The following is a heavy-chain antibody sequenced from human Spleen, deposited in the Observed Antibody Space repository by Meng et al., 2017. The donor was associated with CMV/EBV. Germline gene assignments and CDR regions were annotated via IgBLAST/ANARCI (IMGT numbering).Heavy chain of an antibody. CDR2: TNEDGRTT. J-gene: IGHJ4*02. D-gene: IGHD7-27*01. CDR3: ARDLSGASDY. V-gene: IGHV3-74*01. Sequence: VQLGESGGGVVQPGGSLRLSCAASGFTFSSYGMHWVRQAPGKGLEWVSRTNEDGRTTNYADSVKGRFTISRDNAENTLYLQMNSLRAEDTAVYYCARDLSGASDYWGQGTLVTVSS. CDR1: GFTFSSYG.